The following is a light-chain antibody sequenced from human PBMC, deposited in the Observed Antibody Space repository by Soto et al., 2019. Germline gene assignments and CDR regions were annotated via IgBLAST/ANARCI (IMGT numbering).Light chain of an antibody. J-gene: IGLJ2*01. CDR3: SSYTGSSTLVL. Sequence: QSVLTQPASVSGSPGQSITISCTGTSSDAGGFNYVSWYQQHPGKAPKLMIYDVSNRPSGVSNRFSGSKSGNTASLTISGLQAEDEADYYCSSYTGSSTLVLFGGGTKL. V-gene: IGLV2-14*01. CDR1: SSDAGGFNY. CDR2: DVS.